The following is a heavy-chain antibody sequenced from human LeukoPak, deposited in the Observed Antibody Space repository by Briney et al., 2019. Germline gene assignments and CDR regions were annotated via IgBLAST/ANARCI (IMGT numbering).Heavy chain of an antibody. CDR3: AKDVRRGIAAAGTRGPDY. D-gene: IGHD6-13*01. CDR2: ISYDGSNK. Sequence: GGSLRLSCAASGFTFSSYGMHLVRQAPGKGLEWVAVISYDGSNKYYADSVKGRFTISRDNSKNTLYLQMNSLRAEDTAVYYCAKDVRRGIAAAGTRGPDYWGQGTLVTVSS. V-gene: IGHV3-30*18. CDR1: GFTFSSYG. J-gene: IGHJ4*02.